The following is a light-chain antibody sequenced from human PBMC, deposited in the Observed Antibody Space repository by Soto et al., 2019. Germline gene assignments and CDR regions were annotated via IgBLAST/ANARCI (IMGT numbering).Light chain of an antibody. CDR3: SSYTDRSTNTWV. Sequence: QSVLTQPASVSGSPGQSITISCTGTSSNVGSYKLVSWYQQHPGKAPKLMIFEVNKRPSGVSNRFSGSKSGNTASLTISGLQAEDEADYYCSSYTDRSTNTWVFGGGTKLTVL. CDR1: SSNVGSYKL. CDR2: EVN. V-gene: IGLV2-14*02. J-gene: IGLJ3*02.